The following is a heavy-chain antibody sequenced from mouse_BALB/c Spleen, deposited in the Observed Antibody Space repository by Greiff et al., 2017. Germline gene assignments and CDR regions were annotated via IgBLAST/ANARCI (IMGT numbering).Heavy chain of an antibody. CDR2: ISNGGGST. D-gene: IGHD2-14*01. V-gene: IGHV5-12-2*01. CDR3: ARQGEVRAWFAY. CDR1: GFTFSSYT. J-gene: IGHJ3*01. Sequence: EVMLVESGGGLVKPGGSLKLSCAASGFTFSSYTMSWVRQTPEKRLEWVAYISNGGGSTYYPDTVKGRFTISRDNAKNTLYLQMSSLKSEDTAMYYCARQGEVRAWFAYWGQGTLVTVSA.